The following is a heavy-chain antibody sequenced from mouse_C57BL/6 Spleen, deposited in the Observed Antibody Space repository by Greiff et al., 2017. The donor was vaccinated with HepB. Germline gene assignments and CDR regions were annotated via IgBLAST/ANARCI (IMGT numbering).Heavy chain of an antibody. Sequence: EVKLQESGPGLVKPSQSLSLTCSVTGYSITSGYYWNWIRQFPGNKLEWMGYISYDGSNNYNPSLKNRISITRDTSKNQFFLKLNSVTTEDTATYYCASLYYDYDGPYAMDYWGQGTSVTVSS. CDR3: ASLYYDYDGPYAMDY. CDR2: ISYDGSN. J-gene: IGHJ4*01. V-gene: IGHV3-6*01. D-gene: IGHD2-4*01. CDR1: GYSITSGYY.